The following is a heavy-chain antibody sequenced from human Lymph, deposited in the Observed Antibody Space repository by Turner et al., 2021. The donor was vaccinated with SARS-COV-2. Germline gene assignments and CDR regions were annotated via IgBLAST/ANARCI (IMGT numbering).Heavy chain of an antibody. CDR3: ARDVERYNDFWSGYSGGYGMDV. CDR1: GYPLTGSY. D-gene: IGHD3-3*01. J-gene: IGHJ6*02. CDR2: INPNSGGT. Sequence: QVQLVQSGAEVKKPGASVKVSCKASGYPLTGSYMHWVRQAPGQGLEWMGWINPNSGGTNYAQKFQGRVTMTRDTSISAAYMEPSRLRSDDTAVYYCARDVERYNDFWSGYSGGYGMDVWGQGTTVTVSS. V-gene: IGHV1-2*02.